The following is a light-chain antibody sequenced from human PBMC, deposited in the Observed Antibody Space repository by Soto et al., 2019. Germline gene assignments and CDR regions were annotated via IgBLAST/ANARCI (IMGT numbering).Light chain of an antibody. CDR1: MRDVGAYNL. CDR3: SSYSSHSSLI. V-gene: IGLV2-14*01. Sequence: QSALTQPASVSGSPGQSITISCAGTMRDVGAYNLVSWYQQHPGRAPQLIIYEVRNRPSGISFRCSGSKSGNTASLTISGLQAEDEADYYCSSYSSHSSLIFGGGTKLTVL. J-gene: IGLJ2*01. CDR2: EVR.